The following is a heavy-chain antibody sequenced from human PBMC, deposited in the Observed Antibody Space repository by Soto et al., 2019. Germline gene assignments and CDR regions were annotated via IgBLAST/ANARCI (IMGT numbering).Heavy chain of an antibody. CDR2: ISAYNGNT. CDR3: ARDPRGYSSGWHDY. CDR1: GYTVISYG. J-gene: IGHJ4*02. V-gene: IGHV1-18*01. Sequence: ASVKVSCKASGYTVISYGISWVRQAPGQGLEWMGWISAYNGNTNYAQKLQGRVTMTTDTSTSTAYMELRSLRSDDTAVYYCARDPRGYSSGWHDYWGQGTLVTVSS. D-gene: IGHD6-19*01.